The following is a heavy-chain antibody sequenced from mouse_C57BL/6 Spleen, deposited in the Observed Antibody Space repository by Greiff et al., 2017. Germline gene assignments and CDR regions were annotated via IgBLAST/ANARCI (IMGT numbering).Heavy chain of an antibody. V-gene: IGHV1-59*01. D-gene: IGHD1-1*01. CDR2: IDPSDSYT. J-gene: IGHJ2*01. CDR1: GYTFTSYW. CDR3: ARIPSFITTVVATSDY. Sequence: QVQLQQPGAELVRPGTSVKLSCKASGYTFTSYWMHWVKQRPGQGLEWIRVIDPSDSYTNYNQKFKGKATLTVDTSSSTAYMQLSSLTSEDSAVYYCARIPSFITTVVATSDYWGQGTTLTVSS.